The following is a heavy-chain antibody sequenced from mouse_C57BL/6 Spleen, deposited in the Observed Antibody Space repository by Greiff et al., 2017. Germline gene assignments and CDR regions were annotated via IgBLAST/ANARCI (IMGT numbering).Heavy chain of an antibody. V-gene: IGHV2-5*01. D-gene: IGHD2-10*02. Sequence: VQLQESGPGLVQPSQSLSITCTVSGFSLTSYGVHWVRQSPGKGLEWLGVIWRGGSTDYNEAFMSRLSITKDNSKSQVFFKMNSLQADDTAIYYWASMVSYAMDYWGQGTSVTVSS. CDR2: IWRGGST. CDR3: ASMVSYAMDY. CDR1: GFSLTSYG. J-gene: IGHJ4*01.